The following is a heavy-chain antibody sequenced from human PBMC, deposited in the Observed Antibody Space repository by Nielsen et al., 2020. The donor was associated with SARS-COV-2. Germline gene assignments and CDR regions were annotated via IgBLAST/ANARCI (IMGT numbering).Heavy chain of an antibody. J-gene: IGHJ6*02. CDR3: ARVVVVVAATNYYYGMDV. D-gene: IGHD2-15*01. V-gene: IGHV1-8*01. Sequence: WMRQALGQGLEWMGWMNPNSGNTGYAQKFQGRVTMTRNTSISTAYMELSSLRSEDTAVYYCARVVVVVAATNYYYGMDVWGQGTTVTVSS. CDR2: MNPNSGNT.